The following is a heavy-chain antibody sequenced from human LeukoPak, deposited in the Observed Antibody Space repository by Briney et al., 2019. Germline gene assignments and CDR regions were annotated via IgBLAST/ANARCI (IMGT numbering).Heavy chain of an antibody. CDR1: GDSVSSNSAA. Sequence: SQTLSLTCAISGDSVSSNSAAWNWIRQSPSRGLEWLGRTYYRSKWYYDYAVAVKSRISINPDTSKNQFSLKLSSVTAADTAVYYCARGLSAWSLHEYFQHWGQGTLVTVSS. CDR3: ARGLSAWSLHEYFQH. J-gene: IGHJ1*01. CDR2: TYYRSKWYY. D-gene: IGHD3-16*02. V-gene: IGHV6-1*01.